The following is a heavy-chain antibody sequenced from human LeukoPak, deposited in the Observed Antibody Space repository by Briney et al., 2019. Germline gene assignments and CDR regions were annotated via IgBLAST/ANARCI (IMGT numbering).Heavy chain of an antibody. D-gene: IGHD6-13*01. V-gene: IGHV4-34*01. J-gene: IGHJ6*02. Sequence: SETLSFTCAVYGGSFSGYYWSWIRQPPGKGLEWIGEINHSGSTNYNPSLKSRVTISVDTSKNQFSLKPSSVTAADTAVYYCAGPGAAGNVYYYGMDVWGQGTTVTVSS. CDR1: GGSFSGYY. CDR3: AGPGAAGNVYYYGMDV. CDR2: INHSGST.